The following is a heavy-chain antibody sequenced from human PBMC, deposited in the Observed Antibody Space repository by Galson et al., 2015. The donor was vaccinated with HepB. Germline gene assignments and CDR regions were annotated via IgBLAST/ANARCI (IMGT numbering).Heavy chain of an antibody. CDR1: GYTFTSYA. CDR2: INAGNGNT. D-gene: IGHD6-19*01. CDR3: ARDLWQWLLGGYYYGMDV. J-gene: IGHJ6*02. V-gene: IGHV1-3*01. Sequence: SVKVSCKASGYTFTSYAMHWVRQAPGQRLEWMGWINAGNGNTKYSQKFQGRVTITRDTSASTAYMELSSLRSEDTAVYYCARDLWQWLLGGYYYGMDVWGQGTTVTVSS.